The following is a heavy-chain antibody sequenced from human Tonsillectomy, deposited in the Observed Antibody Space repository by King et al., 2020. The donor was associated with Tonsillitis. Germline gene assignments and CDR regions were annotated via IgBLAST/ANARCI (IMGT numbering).Heavy chain of an antibody. CDR3: AKDPEDIVVVPAAMRSGAFDI. CDR1: GFTFSSYA. CDR2: ISGSGVST. D-gene: IGHD2-2*01. V-gene: IGHV3-23*04. J-gene: IGHJ3*02. Sequence: VQLVESGGGLVQPGGSLRLSCAASGFTFSSYAMSWVRQAPGKGLEWVSAISGSGVSTYYADSVKGRFTTSRDNSKNTLYLQMNSLRAEDTAVYYCAKDPEDIVVVPAAMRSGAFDIWGQGTMVTVSS.